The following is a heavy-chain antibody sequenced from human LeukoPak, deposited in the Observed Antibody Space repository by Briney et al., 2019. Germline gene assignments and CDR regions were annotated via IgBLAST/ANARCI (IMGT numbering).Heavy chain of an antibody. CDR2: IYSGGST. CDR3: ARDSPRGAFDI. V-gene: IGHV3-53*01. J-gene: IGHJ3*02. CDR1: GFTVSSNY. Sequence: GGSLRLSCAASGFTVSSNYMSWVRQAPGKGLEWVSVIYSGGSTYYADSVKGRFTISRDSSKNTLYLQMNSLRAEDTAVYYCARDSPRGAFDIWGQGTMVTVSS.